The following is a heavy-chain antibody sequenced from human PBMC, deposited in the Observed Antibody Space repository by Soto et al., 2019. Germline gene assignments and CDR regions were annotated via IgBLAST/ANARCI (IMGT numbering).Heavy chain of an antibody. V-gene: IGHV3-30-3*01. Sequence: QVQLVESGGGVVQPGRSLRLSCAASGLTFSAYAMHWVRQAPGKGLEWVAITSCDGNNKDYPDSVKGRFTISRDNSESTLYLQMNSLRIDDTAVYYCATTRDGSSTNCYREFDYWGQGTLVTVSS. J-gene: IGHJ4*02. D-gene: IGHD2-2*01. CDR3: ATTRDGSSTNCYREFDY. CDR2: TSCDGNNK. CDR1: GLTFSAYA.